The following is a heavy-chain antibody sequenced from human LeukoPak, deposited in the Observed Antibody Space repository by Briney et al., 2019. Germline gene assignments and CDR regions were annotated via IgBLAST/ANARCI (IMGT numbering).Heavy chain of an antibody. CDR3: ARDAAYSSGWRTDAFDI. CDR1: GYTFTGYY. D-gene: IGHD6-19*01. J-gene: IGHJ3*02. V-gene: IGHV1-18*04. Sequence: ASVKVSCKASGYTFTGYYMHWVRQAPGQGLEWMGWISAYNGNTNYAQKLQGRVTMTTDTSTSTAYMELRSLRSDDTAVYYCARDAAYSSGWRTDAFDIWGQGTMVTVSS. CDR2: ISAYNGNT.